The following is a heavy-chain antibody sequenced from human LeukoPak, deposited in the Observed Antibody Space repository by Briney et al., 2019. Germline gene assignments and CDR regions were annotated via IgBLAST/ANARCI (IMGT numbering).Heavy chain of an antibody. J-gene: IGHJ4*02. CDR3: ARAVSSGYWDYFDY. CDR1: GFTFDDYA. V-gene: IGHV3-9*01. D-gene: IGHD3-22*01. Sequence: GGSLRLSCAASGFTFDDYAMHWVRQAPGKGLEWVSGISWNSGSIGYADSVKGRFTISRDNAKNSLYLQMNSLRAEDTAVYYCARAVSSGYWDYFDYWGQGTLVTVSS. CDR2: ISWNSGSI.